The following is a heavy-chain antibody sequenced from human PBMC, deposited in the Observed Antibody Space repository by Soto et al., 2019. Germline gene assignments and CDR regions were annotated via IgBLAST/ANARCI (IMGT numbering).Heavy chain of an antibody. CDR2: ISGSGGST. CDR3: AKGQNYYYYGMDV. CDR1: GFTFSSYA. J-gene: IGHJ6*02. Sequence: EVQLLESGGGLVQPGGSLRLSCAASGFTFSSYAMSWVRQAPGKGLEWVSAISGSGGSTYYADSVKGRFTIPRDNSKNTLYLQMNSLRAEDTAVYYCAKGQNYYYYGMDVWGQGTTVTVSS. V-gene: IGHV3-23*01.